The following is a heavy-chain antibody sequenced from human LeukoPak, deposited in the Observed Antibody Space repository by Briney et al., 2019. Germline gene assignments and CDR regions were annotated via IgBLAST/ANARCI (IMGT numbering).Heavy chain of an antibody. CDR2: IYHGGST. CDR1: NYSISSGYY. D-gene: IGHD3-22*01. J-gene: IGHJ6*03. V-gene: IGHV4-38-2*02. CDR3: ARDSSGYYYSNYYYYMDV. Sequence: SETLSLTCTVSNYSISSGYYWGWIRQSPGKGLEWIGSIYHGGSTYYNPSLRSRVIVSVDTSKNHFSLKMNSVTAADTAVYYCARDSSGYYYSNYYYYMDVWGKGTTVTVSS.